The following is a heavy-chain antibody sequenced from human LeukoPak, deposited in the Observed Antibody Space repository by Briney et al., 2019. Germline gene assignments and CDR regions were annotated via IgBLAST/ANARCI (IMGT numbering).Heavy chain of an antibody. J-gene: IGHJ4*02. CDR2: IYPGDSDT. V-gene: IGHV5-51*01. CDR3: ARWKGYCSSTSCLSYDY. CDR1: GYSFTSYW. D-gene: IGHD2-2*01. Sequence: GESLKISCKGSGYSFTSYWIGWVRQMPGKGLEWRGIIYPGDSDTRYSPSFQGQVTISADKSISTAYLQWSSLKASDTAMYYCARWKGYCSSTSCLSYDYWGQGTLVTVSS.